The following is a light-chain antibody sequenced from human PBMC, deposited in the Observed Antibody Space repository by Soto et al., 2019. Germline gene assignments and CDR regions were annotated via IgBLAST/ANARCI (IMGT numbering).Light chain of an antibody. V-gene: IGKV3-15*01. CDR2: GAS. J-gene: IGKJ5*01. CDR3: QQYDNWPIT. CDR1: QSVSSN. Sequence: EKVMTQSPATLSVSPGERATLSCRASQSVSSNLAWYQQKPGQAPRLLIYGASNRATDIPGRFSGSGSGTEFTLTISSLQSEDFAVYSCQQYDNWPITFGQGTRLEIK.